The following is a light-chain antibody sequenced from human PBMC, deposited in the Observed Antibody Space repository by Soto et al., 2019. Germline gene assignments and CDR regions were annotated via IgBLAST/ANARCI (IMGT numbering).Light chain of an antibody. CDR2: ATT. CDR3: QSSVSTLSGHF. V-gene: IGLV1-40*01. CDR1: SSNIGAGYD. J-gene: IGLJ1*01. Sequence: QSALTQPPSVSGPPGQKVTVSCTGSSSNIGAGYDVHWYLQLPGTAPKLLIYATTNLPSGVPDRFSGSQSDTSASLAITGLLAEGGADYSCQSSVSTLSGHFFGT.